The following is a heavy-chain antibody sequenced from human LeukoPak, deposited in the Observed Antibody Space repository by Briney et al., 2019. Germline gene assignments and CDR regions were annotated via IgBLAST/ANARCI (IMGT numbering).Heavy chain of an antibody. V-gene: IGHV1-69*06. CDR2: IIPMFGTA. D-gene: IGHD3-10*01. J-gene: IGHJ6*04. CDR3: ARGEGAAGFGELLNPYGMDV. Sequence: SVTVSCKASGGTSSSYAISWVRQAPGQGLEWMGGIIPMFGTANYAQKFQGRVTITADKSTSTAYMELSSLRSEDTAVYYCARGEGAAGFGELLNPYGMDVWGKGTTVTVSS. CDR1: GGTSSSYA.